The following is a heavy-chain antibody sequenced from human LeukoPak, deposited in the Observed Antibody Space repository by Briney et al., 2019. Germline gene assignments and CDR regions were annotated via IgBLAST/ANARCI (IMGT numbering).Heavy chain of an antibody. CDR1: GFTFSTYG. V-gene: IGHV3-30*02. CDR3: AKGHYYNILTGYSVRRGLDY. D-gene: IGHD3-9*01. Sequence: GGSLRLSCAASGFTFSTYGMHWVRQAPGKGLEWVAFIRYDGSNKYHADSVKDRFTISRDNSKNTLYLQMNSLRAEDTAVYYCAKGHYYNILTGYSVRRGLDYWGQGTLVTVSS. CDR2: IRYDGSNK. J-gene: IGHJ4*02.